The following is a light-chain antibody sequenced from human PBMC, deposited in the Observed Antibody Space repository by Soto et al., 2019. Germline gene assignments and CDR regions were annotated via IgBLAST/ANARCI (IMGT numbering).Light chain of an antibody. CDR2: DVN. Sequence: QSALIQPASVSGSPGQSITISCTGTTSDVGGYNHDSWFQQHPGKVPKLMIDDVNNRPSGVSNRFSGSKSGNTASLTISGLQAEDEADYYCSSYTNTHPLVFGGGTKLTVL. CDR3: SSYTNTHPLV. J-gene: IGLJ2*01. V-gene: IGLV2-14*01. CDR1: TSDVGGYNH.